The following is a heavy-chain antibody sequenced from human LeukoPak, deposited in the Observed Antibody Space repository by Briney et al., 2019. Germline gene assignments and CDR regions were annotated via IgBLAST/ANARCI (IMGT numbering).Heavy chain of an antibody. V-gene: IGHV3-7*01. J-gene: IGHJ4*02. CDR3: AAAPNFYYFDY. D-gene: IGHD2/OR15-2a*01. CDR1: GFNFNSYW. Sequence: GGSLRLSXGASGFNFNSYWMSWVRQAHGKGLEWLANIKEDGSEKYYVDSVKGRFTISRDNSRNLVYLQMNNLGAEDTAVYSCAAAPNFYYFDYWGRGTLVTVSS. CDR2: IKEDGSEK.